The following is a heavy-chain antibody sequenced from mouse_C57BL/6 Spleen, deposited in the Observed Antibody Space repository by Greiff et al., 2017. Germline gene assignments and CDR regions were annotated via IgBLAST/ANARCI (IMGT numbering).Heavy chain of an antibody. D-gene: IGHD1-1*01. Sequence: VQLQQPGAELVRPGTSVKLSCKASGYTFTSYWMHWVKQRPGQGLEWIGVIDPSDSYTNYNQKFKGKATLTVDTSSSTAYMQLSSLTSEDSAVYYCARGTTVVRYFDVWGTGTTVTVSS. CDR3: ARGTTVVRYFDV. V-gene: IGHV1-59*01. J-gene: IGHJ1*03. CDR1: GYTFTSYW. CDR2: IDPSDSYT.